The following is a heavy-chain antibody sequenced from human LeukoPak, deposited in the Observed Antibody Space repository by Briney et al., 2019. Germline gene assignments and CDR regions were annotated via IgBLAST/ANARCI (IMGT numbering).Heavy chain of an antibody. J-gene: IGHJ4*02. CDR3: ARGGIQVSGIDEFDY. V-gene: IGHV1-69*05. CDR2: IIPIFGTA. Sequence: ASVKVSCKASGGTFSSYAISWVRQAPGQGLEWMGGIIPIFGTANYAQKFQGRVTITTDESTSTAYMELSSLRSEDTAVYYCARGGIQVSGIDEFDYWGQGTLVTVSS. CDR1: GGTFSSYA. D-gene: IGHD6-19*01.